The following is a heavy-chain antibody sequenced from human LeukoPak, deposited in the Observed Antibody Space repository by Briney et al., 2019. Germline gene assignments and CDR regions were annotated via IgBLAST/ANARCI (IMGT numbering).Heavy chain of an antibody. D-gene: IGHD3-10*01. J-gene: IGHJ4*02. V-gene: IGHV3-23*01. CDR2: ISGNGGST. CDR1: GFTFSTYS. Sequence: GGSLRLSCAASGFTFSTYSMSWVRQAPGKGMEWVSAISGNGGSTYYADSVKGRFTISRDNSKNTLYLQMNSLTAQDTAVYYCAKLIRGIVVPYYDYWGQGTLVSVSS. CDR3: AKLIRGIVVPYYDY.